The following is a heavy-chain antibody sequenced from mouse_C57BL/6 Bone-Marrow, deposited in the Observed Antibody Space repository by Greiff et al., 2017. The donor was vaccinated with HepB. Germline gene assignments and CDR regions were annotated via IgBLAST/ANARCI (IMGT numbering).Heavy chain of an antibody. D-gene: IGHD2-2*01. CDR3: VYGYDGSNYALDY. V-gene: IGHV1-55*01. J-gene: IGHJ4*01. Sequence: VQLQQPGAELVKPGASVKMSCKASGYTFTSYWITWVKQRPGQGLEWIGDIYPGSGSTNYNEKFKSKATLTVDTSSSTAYMQLSSLTSEDSAVYECVYGYDGSNYALDYWGQGTTVTVSS. CDR2: IYPGSGST. CDR1: GYTFTSYW.